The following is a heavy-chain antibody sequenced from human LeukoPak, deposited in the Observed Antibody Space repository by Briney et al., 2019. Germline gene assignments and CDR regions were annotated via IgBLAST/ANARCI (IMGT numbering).Heavy chain of an antibody. Sequence: GGSLRLSCAASGFTFRSYSMNWVRQAPGMGLEWVSSISTSSSHIYYADSVEGRFTISRDNAKNSLYLGMSSLRAEDTALYYCAREYGDYSSYFDLWGRGTLVTVSS. D-gene: IGHD4-17*01. J-gene: IGHJ2*01. CDR1: GFTFRSYS. V-gene: IGHV3-21*04. CDR2: ISTSSSHI. CDR3: AREYGDYSSYFDL.